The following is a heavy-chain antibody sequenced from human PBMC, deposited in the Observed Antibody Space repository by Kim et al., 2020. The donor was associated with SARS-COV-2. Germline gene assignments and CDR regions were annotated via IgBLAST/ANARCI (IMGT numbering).Heavy chain of an antibody. D-gene: IGHD3-22*01. Sequence: SETLSLTCTVSGCSISSSSYYWGRNRPPPGKGLEWIGSNYYSGSTYYNPSLKSCVTISENTTKTQFSQKQSSVTAAATAEYYSRCASYDRSGYY. V-gene: IGHV4-39*07. CDR1: GCSISSSSYY. CDR3: RCASYDRSGYY. J-gene: IGHJ6*01. CDR2: NYYSGST.